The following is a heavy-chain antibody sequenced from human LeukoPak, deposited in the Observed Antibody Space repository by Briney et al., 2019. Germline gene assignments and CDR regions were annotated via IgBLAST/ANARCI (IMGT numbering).Heavy chain of an antibody. V-gene: IGHV4-59*01. D-gene: IGHD6-25*01. Sequence: KPSETLSLTCSVSGGSISSYYWSWIRQPPGKGLEWIGYIYSTGSTNYNPSLKSRVTISADTSKNQFSLKLTSVTAADTAVYYCARGGTEFVAATAVNWFDPWGQGTLVTVSS. CDR3: ARGGTEFVAATAVNWFDP. J-gene: IGHJ5*02. CDR1: GGSISSYY. CDR2: IYSTGST.